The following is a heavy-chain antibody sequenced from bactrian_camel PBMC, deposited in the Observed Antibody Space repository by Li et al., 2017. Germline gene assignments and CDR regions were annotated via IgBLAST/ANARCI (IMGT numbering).Heavy chain of an antibody. D-gene: IGHD5*01. J-gene: IGHJ4*01. V-gene: IGHV3S53*01. CDR2: IDSSGRT. CDR3: AAHLSHWTCGLRSIEPVYTY. Sequence: HVQLVESGGGSVQDGGSLRLSCAASGNTVSRDCMAWFRQCPGKEREGVARIDSSGRTSYADSVKGRFTISRDNAKNTLYLQLNSLKPEDTAMYYCAAHLSHWTCGLRSIEPVYTYWGQGTQVTVS. CDR1: GNTVSRDC.